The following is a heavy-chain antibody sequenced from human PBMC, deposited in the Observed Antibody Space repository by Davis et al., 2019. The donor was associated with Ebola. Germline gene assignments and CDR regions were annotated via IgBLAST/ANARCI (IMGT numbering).Heavy chain of an antibody. CDR1: GFTFSSYV. Sequence: GESLKISCAASGFTFSSYVISWVRQAPGKGLEWVSSISGSGGSTIYAVSVKGRFTISRDNLKNTLYLQMISLTAGDTALYYCAKERTDYYGSGKRFDYWGQGTLVTVSS. J-gene: IGHJ4*02. V-gene: IGHV3-23*01. CDR2: ISGSGGST. D-gene: IGHD3-10*01. CDR3: AKERTDYYGSGKRFDY.